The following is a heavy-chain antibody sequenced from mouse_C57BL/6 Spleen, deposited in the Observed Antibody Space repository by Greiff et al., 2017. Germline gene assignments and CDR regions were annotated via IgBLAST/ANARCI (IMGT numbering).Heavy chain of an antibody. J-gene: IGHJ1*03. Sequence: EVKLVESGGGLVKPGGSLKLSCAASGFTFSSYTMSWVRQTPEKRLEWVVTISGGGGNTYYPDSVKGRFTISRDNAKNTLYLQMSSLRSEDTALYYCARQEGGYFDVWGTGTTVTVSS. V-gene: IGHV5-9*01. CDR3: ARQEGGYFDV. CDR1: GFTFSSYT. CDR2: ISGGGGNT.